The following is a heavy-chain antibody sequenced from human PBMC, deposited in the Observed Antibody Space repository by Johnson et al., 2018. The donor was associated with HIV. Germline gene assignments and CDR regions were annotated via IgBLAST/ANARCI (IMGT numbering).Heavy chain of an antibody. V-gene: IGHV3-7*03. CDR3: ARGGVGAGDACDI. J-gene: IGHJ3*02. Sequence: VQLVESGGGLVQPGGSLRLSCAASGFTFSSYWMSWVRQAPGNGLEWVANIKPDGSEKSYVDSVKGRFTISRDNAKNSLYLHMNSLRAEDTAVYYCARGGVGAGDACDIWGQGTMVTVSS. CDR1: GFTFSSYW. D-gene: IGHD1-26*01. CDR2: IKPDGSEK.